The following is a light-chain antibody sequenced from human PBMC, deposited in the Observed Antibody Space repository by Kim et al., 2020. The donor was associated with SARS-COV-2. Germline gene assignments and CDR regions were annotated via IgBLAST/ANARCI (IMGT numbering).Light chain of an antibody. CDR3: QQYNNWPPNT. J-gene: IGKJ2*01. Sequence: EIVMTQSPATLSVSPGERATLSCRASQSVNYNLAWYQQKPGQAPRLLIYGASTRATGIPARFSGSGSGTEFTLTITSLQSEDFAVYYCQQYNNWPPNTFGQGTKLEIK. V-gene: IGKV3-15*01. CDR1: QSVNYN. CDR2: GAS.